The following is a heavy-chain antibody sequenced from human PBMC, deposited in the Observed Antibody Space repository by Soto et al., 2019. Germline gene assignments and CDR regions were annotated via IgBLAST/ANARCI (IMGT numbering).Heavy chain of an antibody. J-gene: IGHJ4*02. V-gene: IGHV4-34*01. CDR3: ARGSTVSMIVRY. Sequence: SETLSLTCAVYGGSFSGYYWSWIRQPPGKGLEWIGEINHSGNTKYNPSLKSRVAISVDTSKNQFSLHLSSVTVADTAVYYCARGSTVSMIVRYWGQGTLVTVSS. CDR2: INHSGNT. D-gene: IGHD3-22*01. CDR1: GGSFSGYY.